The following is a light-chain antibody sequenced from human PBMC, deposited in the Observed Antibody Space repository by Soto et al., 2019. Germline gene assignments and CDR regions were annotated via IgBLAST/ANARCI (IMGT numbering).Light chain of an antibody. Sequence: QLVLTQSPSASASLGASVKLTCTLSSGRTSYAIAWHQQQPEKGPRYLMRLNSDGSHSRGDGIPDRFSGSSSGAERYLTISSLQSEDEADYYCQTWGTGIQVFGTGTKLTLL. J-gene: IGLJ1*01. CDR2: LNSDGSH. CDR1: SGRTSYA. V-gene: IGLV4-69*01. CDR3: QTWGTGIQV.